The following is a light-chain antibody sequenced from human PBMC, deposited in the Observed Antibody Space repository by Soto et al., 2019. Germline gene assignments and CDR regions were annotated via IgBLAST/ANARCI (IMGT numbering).Light chain of an antibody. CDR1: QSLLHSNGYNY. CDR3: MHALRTPPKYI. Sequence: DVVMTQSPLSLPVTPGEPASISCRSSQSLLHSNGYNYLDWFLQKPGQSPQLLIYLGSTRASGVPDRFSGSGSGTDFTLKISRVEAEDVGVYYGMHALRTPPKYIFGEGTRLDIK. CDR2: LGS. J-gene: IGKJ2*01. V-gene: IGKV2-28*01.